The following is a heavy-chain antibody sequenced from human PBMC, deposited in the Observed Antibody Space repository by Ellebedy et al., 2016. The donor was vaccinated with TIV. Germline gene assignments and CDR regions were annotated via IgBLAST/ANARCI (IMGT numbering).Heavy chain of an antibody. CDR1: GFTFSSYA. CDR2: ISYDGSNK. Sequence: GESLKISCAASGFTFSSYAMHWVRQAPGKGLEWVAVISYDGSNKYYADSVKGRFTISRDNSKNTLYLQMNSLRVEDTALYHCARSRYPGARSSFDSWGQGTLVTVSS. D-gene: IGHD6-6*01. J-gene: IGHJ4*02. V-gene: IGHV3-30-3*01. CDR3: ARSRYPGARSSFDS.